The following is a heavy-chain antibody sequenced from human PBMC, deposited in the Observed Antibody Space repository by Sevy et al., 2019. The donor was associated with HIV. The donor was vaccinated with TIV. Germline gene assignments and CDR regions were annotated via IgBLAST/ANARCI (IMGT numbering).Heavy chain of an antibody. D-gene: IGHD3-10*01. CDR3: ARDRARAFWFGELYGMDV. J-gene: IGHJ6*02. CDR1: GYTFTSYY. V-gene: IGHV1-46*04. CDR2: INPSGGST. Sequence: ASVKVSCKASGYTFTSYYMHWVRQAPRQGLEWMGIINPSGGSTSYAQKLQGRVTMTRDTSTSTVYMELSSLRSEETAVYYFARDRARAFWFGELYGMDVWGQGTTVTVSS.